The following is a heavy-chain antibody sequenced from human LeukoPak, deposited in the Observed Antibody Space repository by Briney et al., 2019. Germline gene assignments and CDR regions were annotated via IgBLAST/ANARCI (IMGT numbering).Heavy chain of an antibody. Sequence: GGSLRLSCAASGFTFSSYGMHWVRQAPGKGLEWVAFIRYDGSNKYYADSVKGRFTISRDNSNNTLYLQMNSLRAEDTAVYYCARVFGGYHDAFDIWGQGTMVTVSS. J-gene: IGHJ3*02. D-gene: IGHD2-2*01. CDR1: GFTFSSYG. CDR2: IRYDGSNK. CDR3: ARVFGGYHDAFDI. V-gene: IGHV3-30*02.